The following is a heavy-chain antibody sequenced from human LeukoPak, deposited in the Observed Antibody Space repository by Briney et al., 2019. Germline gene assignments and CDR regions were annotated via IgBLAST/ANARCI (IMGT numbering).Heavy chain of an antibody. D-gene: IGHD1-26*01. Sequence: PGGSLRLSCAASGFTFADYTLNWVRLAPGTGLEWVGFIRSNAHGGAPEYAASVKDRFIISRDDSKSTAYLKMNSLKTDDTAVFYCTRAYVGPTSVGYYGMDVWGQGTTVTVSS. J-gene: IGHJ6*02. CDR1: GFTFADYT. V-gene: IGHV3-49*04. CDR2: IRSNAHGGAP. CDR3: TRAYVGPTSVGYYGMDV.